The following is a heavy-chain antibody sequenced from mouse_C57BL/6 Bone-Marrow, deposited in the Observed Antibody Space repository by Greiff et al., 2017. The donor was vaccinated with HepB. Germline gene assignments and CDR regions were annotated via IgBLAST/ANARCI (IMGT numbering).Heavy chain of an antibody. J-gene: IGHJ3*01. CDR3: ARPHYYGSSYLFAY. CDR2: ISSGSSTI. D-gene: IGHD1-1*01. CDR1: GFTFSDYG. Sequence: EVKVVESGGGLVKPGGSLKLSCAASGFTFSDYGMHWVRQAPEKGLEWVAYISSGSSTIYYADTVKGRFTISRDNAKNTLFLQMTSLRSEYTAMYYCARPHYYGSSYLFAYWGQGTLVTVSA. V-gene: IGHV5-17*01.